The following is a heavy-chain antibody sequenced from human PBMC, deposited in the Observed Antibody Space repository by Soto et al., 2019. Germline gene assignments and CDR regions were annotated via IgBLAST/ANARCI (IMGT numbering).Heavy chain of an antibody. V-gene: IGHV4-59*01. Sequence: QVQLQESGPGLVKPSETLSLTCTVSGGSISSYYWSWIRQPPGEGLEWVGDIYYSGSTNYNPSLKSRVTISVDTSKNQFSLKLSSVTAADTAVYYCARMTGGRRMVRGVLNWFDPWGQGTLVTVSS. CDR2: IYYSGST. J-gene: IGHJ5*02. CDR1: GGSISSYY. CDR3: ARMTGGRRMVRGVLNWFDP. D-gene: IGHD3-10*01.